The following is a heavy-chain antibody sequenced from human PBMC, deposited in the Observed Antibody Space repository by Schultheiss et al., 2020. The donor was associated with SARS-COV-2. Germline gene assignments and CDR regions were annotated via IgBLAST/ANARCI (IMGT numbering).Heavy chain of an antibody. J-gene: IGHJ6*02. CDR2: ISGYNGDT. Sequence: ASVKVSCKASGYTFTSYGLTWVRQAPGQGPEWMGWISGYNGDTHYAQKFQGRVTMTTDTSTTTAYMELRSLRSDDTAIYYCVRVLRFLESLLIPEKMDVWGQGTTVTVSS. CDR1: GYTFTSYG. CDR3: VRVLRFLESLLIPEKMDV. V-gene: IGHV1-18*01. D-gene: IGHD3-3*01.